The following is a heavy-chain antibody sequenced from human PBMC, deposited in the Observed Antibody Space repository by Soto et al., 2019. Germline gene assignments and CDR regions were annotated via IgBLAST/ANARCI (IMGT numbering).Heavy chain of an antibody. V-gene: IGHV3-23*01. Sequence: EVQLLESGGGLKQPGGSLRLSCAASGFSFSSYAMSWVRQAPGKGLEWVSGIRDSGGNTYYADSVKGRFTISRDNAKNSLYLQMNSLRAEDTAVYYCARTQGGMITSYYGMDVWGQGTTVTVSS. J-gene: IGHJ6*02. CDR1: GFSFSSYA. D-gene: IGHD3-22*01. CDR2: IRDSGGNT. CDR3: ARTQGGMITSYYGMDV.